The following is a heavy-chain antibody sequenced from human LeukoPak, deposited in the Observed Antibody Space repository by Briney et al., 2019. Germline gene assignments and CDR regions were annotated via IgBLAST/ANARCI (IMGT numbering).Heavy chain of an antibody. D-gene: IGHD5-12*01. CDR1: GYTFTSYY. Sequence: ASVKVSCKASGYTFTSYYMHWVRQAPGQGLEGMGIINPSGGSTSYAQKFQGSVTMTRDTSTSTVYMELSSLRSEDTAVYYCARDISSIVAKLYYYGMDVWGPGPRSPSP. V-gene: IGHV1-46*01. CDR3: ARDISSIVAKLYYYGMDV. J-gene: IGHJ6*02. CDR2: INPSGGST.